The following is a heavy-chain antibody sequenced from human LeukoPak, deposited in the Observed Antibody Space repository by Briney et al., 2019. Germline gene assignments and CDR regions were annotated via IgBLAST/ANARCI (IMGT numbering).Heavy chain of an antibody. CDR1: GFTFSSYW. Sequence: GGSLRLSCAASGFTFSSYWTHWVRQAPGKGLVWVSRINSDGSSTSYADSVKGRFTISRDNAKNTLYLQMNSLRAEDTAVYYCARVEFPPYYYYGMDVWGQGTTVTVSS. V-gene: IGHV3-74*01. J-gene: IGHJ6*02. CDR3: ARVEFPPYYYYGMDV. CDR2: INSDGSST.